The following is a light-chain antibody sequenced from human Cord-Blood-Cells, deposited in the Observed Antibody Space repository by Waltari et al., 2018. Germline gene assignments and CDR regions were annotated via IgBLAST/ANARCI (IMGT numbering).Light chain of an antibody. CDR2: YVS. V-gene: IGLV2-14*01. CDR1: RSDVGGYNY. Sequence: QSALTQPSSVSGSPGQSITISCTGTRSDVGGYNYVAWYQQHPGKAPKLMIYYVSNRPSGVSNRFSGSKSGNTASLTISGLQAEDEADYYCSSYTSSSTLFGGGTKLTVL. J-gene: IGLJ2*01. CDR3: SSYTSSSTL.